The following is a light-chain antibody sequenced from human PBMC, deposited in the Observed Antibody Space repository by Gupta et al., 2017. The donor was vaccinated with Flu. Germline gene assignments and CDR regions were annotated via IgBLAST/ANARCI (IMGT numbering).Light chain of an antibody. CDR3: HSCDSTNRDTAV. Sequence: QPLLTQPPSVSRAAFQRVTISCTGSSSNIGAGHDIHWYQQLPGPAPKLVLFASNLRPSGIPDRCSGSSSDNSASLAITGHQADDEAEYYCHSCDSTNRDTAVFGGGTKATVL. V-gene: IGLV1-40*01. J-gene: IGLJ2*01. CDR2: ASN. CDR1: SSNIGAGHD.